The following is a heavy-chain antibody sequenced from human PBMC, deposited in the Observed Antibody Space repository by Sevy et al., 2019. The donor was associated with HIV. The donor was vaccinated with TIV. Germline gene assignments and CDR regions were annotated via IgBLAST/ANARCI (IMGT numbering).Heavy chain of an antibody. CDR2: ISSGGTAM. CDR3: ARVRYNYGSYYFDY. D-gene: IGHD1-1*01. J-gene: IGHJ4*02. V-gene: IGHV3-11*01. CDR1: RFTFSDYY. Sequence: GGSLRLSCAASRFTFSDYYMSWIRQAPGKGLEWVSYISSGGTAMYYADSLKGRFTISRDNAKNSLYLQMNSLRAEDTAVYYCARVRYNYGSYYFDYWGQGTLVTVSS.